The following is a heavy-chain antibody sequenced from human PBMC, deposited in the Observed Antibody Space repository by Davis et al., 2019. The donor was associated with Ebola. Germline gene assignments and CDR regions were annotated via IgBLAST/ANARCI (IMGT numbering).Heavy chain of an antibody. CDR2: IIPIFGTA. CDR1: GGTFSSYA. V-gene: IGHV1-69*05. CDR3: ARVNGGVNPLYYYYYYGMDV. Sequence: SVKVSCKASGGTFSSYAISWVRQAPGQGLEWMGGIIPIFGTANYAQKLQGRVTMTTDTSTSTAYMELRSLRSDDTAVYYCARVNGGVNPLYYYYYYGMDVWGQGTTVTVSS. D-gene: IGHD2-8*01. J-gene: IGHJ6*02.